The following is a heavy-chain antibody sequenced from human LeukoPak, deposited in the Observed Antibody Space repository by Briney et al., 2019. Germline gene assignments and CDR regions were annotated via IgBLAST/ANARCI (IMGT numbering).Heavy chain of an antibody. V-gene: IGHV4-61*02. CDR2: IYTSGST. CDR1: GGSISSGSYY. D-gene: IGHD3-22*01. Sequence: SETLSLTCIVSGGSISSGSYYWSWIRQPAGKGLEWIGRIYTSGSTNYNPSLKSRVTISVDTSKNQFSLKLSSVTAADTAVYYCARDGAGGDSSGYFMRSNWFDPWGQGTLVTVSS. CDR3: ARDGAGGDSSGYFMRSNWFDP. J-gene: IGHJ5*02.